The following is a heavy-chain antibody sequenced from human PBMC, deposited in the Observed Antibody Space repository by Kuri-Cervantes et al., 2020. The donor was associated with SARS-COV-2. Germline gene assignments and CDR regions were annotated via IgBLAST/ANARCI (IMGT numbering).Heavy chain of an antibody. Sequence: LSLTCAASGFTFSSYSMNWVRQAPGKGLEWVSSISSSSSYIYYADSVKGRFTISRDNAKNSLYLQMNSLRAEDTAVYYCARGGTDFWSGYSEDLGYWGQGTLVTVSS. D-gene: IGHD3-3*01. CDR3: ARGGTDFWSGYSEDLGY. V-gene: IGHV3-21*01. CDR2: ISSSSSYI. CDR1: GFTFSSYS. J-gene: IGHJ4*02.